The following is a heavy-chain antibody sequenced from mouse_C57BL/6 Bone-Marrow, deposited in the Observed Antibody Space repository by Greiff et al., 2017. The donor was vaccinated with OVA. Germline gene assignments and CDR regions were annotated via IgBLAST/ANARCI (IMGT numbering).Heavy chain of an antibody. V-gene: IGHV1-82*01. J-gene: IGHJ3*01. CDR3: ARRGTGSGFAY. CDR2: IYPGDGDT. Sequence: ESGPELVKPGASVKISCKASGYAFSSSWMNWGKQRPGKGLEWIGRIYPGDGDTNYNGKFKGKATLTADKSSSTSYMQLSSRTSEYSAVDFCARRGTGSGFAYWGQGTLVTVSA. D-gene: IGHD2-14*01. CDR1: GYAFSSSW.